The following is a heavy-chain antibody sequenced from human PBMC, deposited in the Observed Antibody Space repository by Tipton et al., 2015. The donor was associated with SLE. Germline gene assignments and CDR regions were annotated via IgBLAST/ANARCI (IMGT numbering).Heavy chain of an antibody. CDR3: AGDDYASGIT. Sequence: SLRLSCAASGFSFSTHWMHWVRQDPAKGLVWVSRIRGDGSVTRYADSVKGRFTISRDNAKNTLDLQMNSLRVEDTAVYFCAGDDYASGITWGQGTLVTVSS. CDR2: IRGDGSVT. V-gene: IGHV3-74*01. J-gene: IGHJ5*02. CDR1: GFSFSTHW. D-gene: IGHD3-10*01.